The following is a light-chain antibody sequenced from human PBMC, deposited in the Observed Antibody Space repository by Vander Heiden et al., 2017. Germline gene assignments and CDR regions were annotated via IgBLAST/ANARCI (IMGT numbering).Light chain of an antibody. CDR3: QQYGSSPLT. V-gene: IGKV3-20*01. CDR1: QSVRSSY. Sequence: DIVLTQSPGTLSLSPGERATLSCRARQSVRSSYLAWYQKKPGHAPRLLIYGASSRATGIPDRFSGSVSGTDFTLTISRLEPEDFAVHYCQQYGSSPLTFGGGTKVEIK. CDR2: GAS. J-gene: IGKJ4*01.